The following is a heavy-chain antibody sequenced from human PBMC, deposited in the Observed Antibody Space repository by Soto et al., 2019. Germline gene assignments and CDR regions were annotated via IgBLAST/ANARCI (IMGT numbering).Heavy chain of an antibody. D-gene: IGHD3-10*01. Sequence: LSLTCTVSGGSISSGDYYWSWIRQPPGKGLEWIGYIYYSGSTYYNPSLKSRVTISVDTSKNQFSLKLTSVTAEDTALYFCASSSFLRSGDLFHGLAVSAQRTTVTVSS. V-gene: IGHV4-30-4*01. CDR3: ASSSFLRSGDLFHGLAV. CDR1: GGSISSGDYY. CDR2: IYYSGST. J-gene: IGHJ6*02.